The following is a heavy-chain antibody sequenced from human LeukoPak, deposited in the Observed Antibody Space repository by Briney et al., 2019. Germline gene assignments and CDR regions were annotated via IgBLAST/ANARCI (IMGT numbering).Heavy chain of an antibody. CDR1: GFTFSSYG. J-gene: IGHJ3*02. Sequence: GGSLRLSCAASGFTFSSYGMSWVRQAPGKGLEWVSAISGSGGSTYYADSVKGRFTISRDNSNNILFLQMNSLRSEDTAVYYCAKGEFGGFNDAFDIWGQGTKVTVSS. D-gene: IGHD3-16*01. CDR2: ISGSGGST. CDR3: AKGEFGGFNDAFDI. V-gene: IGHV3-23*01.